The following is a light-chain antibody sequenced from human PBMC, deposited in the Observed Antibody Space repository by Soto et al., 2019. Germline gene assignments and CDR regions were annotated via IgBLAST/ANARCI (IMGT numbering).Light chain of an antibody. CDR2: AAS. Sequence: TPMPQSPSSLSASVGDRVTITCRASQSISSWLAWYQQKPGKAPKLLIYAASSLQSGVPPRFSGSGSGTDFTLTISSLQPEDFAAYFCLQDYNCPYTFGQGTKVDIK. J-gene: IGKJ2*01. V-gene: IGKV1-6*01. CDR3: LQDYNCPYT. CDR1: QSISSW.